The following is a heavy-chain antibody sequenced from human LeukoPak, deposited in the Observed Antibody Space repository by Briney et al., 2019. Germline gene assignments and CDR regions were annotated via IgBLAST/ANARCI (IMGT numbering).Heavy chain of an antibody. D-gene: IGHD3-9*01. CDR3: ARGNFDWLFIDY. CDR1: GGSISSYY. J-gene: IGHJ4*02. V-gene: IGHV4-4*07. CDR2: IYTSGST. Sequence: SETLSLTCTVSGGSISSYYWSWIRQPAGKGLEWIGRIYTSGSTDYNPSLKSRVTMSVDTSKNQFSLKLSSVTAADTAVYYCARGNFDWLFIDYWGQGTLVTVSS.